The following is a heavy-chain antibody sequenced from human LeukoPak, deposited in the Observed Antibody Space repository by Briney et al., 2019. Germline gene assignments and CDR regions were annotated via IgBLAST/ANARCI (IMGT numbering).Heavy chain of an antibody. CDR2: INPNSGGT. CDR1: GYTFAGYY. D-gene: IGHD6-19*01. CDR3: AREMVAVAGRSFDY. V-gene: IGHV1-2*02. Sequence: ASVKVSCKASGYTFAGYYMHWVRQAPGQGLEWMGWINPNSGGTNYAQKLQGRVTMTTDTSTSTAYMELRSLRSDDTAVNYCAREMVAVAGRSFDYWGQGTLVTVSS. J-gene: IGHJ4*02.